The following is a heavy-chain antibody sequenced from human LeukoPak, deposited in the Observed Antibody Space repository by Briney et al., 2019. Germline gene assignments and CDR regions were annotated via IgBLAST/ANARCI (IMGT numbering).Heavy chain of an antibody. CDR2: ISSSGSTM. D-gene: IGHD3/OR15-3a*01. Sequence: GGSLRLSCAASGFTFRSYEMNLVRQAPGKGLEWVSYISSSGSTMYYADSVKGRFTISRDNSKNTLYLQMNSLRAEDTAVYYCAKGSFVDLVDYWGQGTLVTVSS. V-gene: IGHV3-48*03. J-gene: IGHJ4*02. CDR1: GFTFRSYE. CDR3: AKGSFVDLVDY.